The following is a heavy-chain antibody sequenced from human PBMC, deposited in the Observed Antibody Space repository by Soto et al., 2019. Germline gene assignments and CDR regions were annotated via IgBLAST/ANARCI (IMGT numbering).Heavy chain of an antibody. CDR3: ARGGPKYCSGGSCYSFAFGWFDP. D-gene: IGHD2-15*01. J-gene: IGHJ5*02. CDR2: ISAYNGNT. Sequence: GASVKVSCKASGYTFTSYCISWVRQAPGQGLEWMGWISAYNGNTNYAQKLQGRVTMTTDTSTSTAYMELRSLRSDDTAVYYCARGGPKYCSGGSCYSFAFGWFDPWGQGTLVTVSS. V-gene: IGHV1-18*04. CDR1: GYTFTSYC.